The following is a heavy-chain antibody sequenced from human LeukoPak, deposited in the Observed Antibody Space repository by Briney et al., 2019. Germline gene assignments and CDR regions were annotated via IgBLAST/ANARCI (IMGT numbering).Heavy chain of an antibody. CDR2: IIPILGIA. Sequence: ASVKLSCKASGGTFSSYAISWVRQAPGQGLEWMGRIIPILGIANYAEKFQGRVTITADKSTSTAYMQLNSLRAEDTAVYYCAREGKYCSSTSCYYERENWFDPWGQGTLVTVSS. CDR3: AREGKYCSSTSCYYERENWFDP. D-gene: IGHD2-2*01. V-gene: IGHV1-69*04. CDR1: GGTFSSYA. J-gene: IGHJ5*02.